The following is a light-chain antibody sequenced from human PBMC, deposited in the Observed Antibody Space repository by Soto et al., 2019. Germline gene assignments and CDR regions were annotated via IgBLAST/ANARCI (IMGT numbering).Light chain of an antibody. CDR3: QQYNVWPLT. Sequence: EIVMTQSPVTLSVSPGDRATLSCRASQSVNNNLAWYQQKPGQTPKLLIYVASTRATGIPARFSGSGSGTEFPLTISSLQSEDFAFYYCQQYNVWPLTFGGGTKVEFK. V-gene: IGKV3-15*01. CDR2: VAS. CDR1: QSVNNN. J-gene: IGKJ4*01.